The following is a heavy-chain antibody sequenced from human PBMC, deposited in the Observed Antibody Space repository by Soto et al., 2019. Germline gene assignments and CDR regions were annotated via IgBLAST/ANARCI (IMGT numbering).Heavy chain of an antibody. CDR2: INAGNGNT. D-gene: IGHD3-10*01. CDR3: GRGPGTGMDV. V-gene: IGHV1-3*05. Sequence: QVQLVQSGAEEKKPGASVKVSCKASGYTFTSYAMHWVRQAPGQRLEWMGWINAGNGNTKYSQKFQGRVTITRDKSAGPAYMDMGSLRSGETAWIYCGRGPGTGMDVWGQGTTVTVSS. J-gene: IGHJ6*02. CDR1: GYTFTSYA.